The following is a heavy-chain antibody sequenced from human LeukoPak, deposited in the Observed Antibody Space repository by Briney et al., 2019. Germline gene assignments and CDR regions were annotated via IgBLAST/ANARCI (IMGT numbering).Heavy chain of an antibody. D-gene: IGHD4-17*01. CDR1: GFTFSSYSMN. V-gene: IGHV4-59*04. Sequence: GSLRLSCAASGFTFSSYSMNWVRQPPGKGLEWIGHVYFSGDAYYNPSLKSRVIISADTSKNQFSLKLTSVTAADTAVYYCARRPVDYGDFRNWFDPWGQGTLVTVSS. CDR2: VYFSGDA. CDR3: ARRPVDYGDFRNWFDP. J-gene: IGHJ5*02.